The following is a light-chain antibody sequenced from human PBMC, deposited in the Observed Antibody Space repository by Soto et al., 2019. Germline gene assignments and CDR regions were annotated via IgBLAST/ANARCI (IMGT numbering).Light chain of an antibody. Sequence: DINRTLSPASLSASVADRVVITCRASQSISNHLNWYQQKPGKAPKLLIFAAASLQSGVPSRFSGSRSGPDFTLTISSRQHEDFATYYCQQSYSSTPTVGQGTKVDIK. CDR1: QSISNH. CDR3: QQSYSSTPT. V-gene: IGKV1-39*01. J-gene: IGKJ1*01. CDR2: AAA.